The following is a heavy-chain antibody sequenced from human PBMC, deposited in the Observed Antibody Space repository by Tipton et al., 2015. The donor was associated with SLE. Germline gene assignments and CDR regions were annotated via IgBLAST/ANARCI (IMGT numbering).Heavy chain of an antibody. Sequence: QLVQSGGGVVQPGTSLRLSCAASGFTFSRYGMHWVRQAPGKGLECVAVIRNDVVSNDGGNKYYADSVKGRFTISRDNSKNTLYLQMNSLTTEDTAVYYCARLSELLLLGDFWGPGTLITVSS. CDR3: ARLSELLLLGDF. J-gene: IGHJ4*02. D-gene: IGHD3-3*01. CDR2: IRNDVVSNDGGNK. V-gene: IGHV3-33*08. CDR1: GFTFSRYG.